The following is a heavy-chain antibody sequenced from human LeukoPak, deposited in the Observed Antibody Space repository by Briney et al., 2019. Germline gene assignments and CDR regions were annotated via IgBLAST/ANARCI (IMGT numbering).Heavy chain of an antibody. D-gene: IGHD1-26*01. CDR3: ARDRQGVDI. CDR2: IFYTGST. Sequence: SETLSLTCTVSAGSISSSSYFWGWIRQPPGKGLEWIGTIFYTGSTYYNPSLNSRVTMSVDTSKNQFSLKLSSVTAADTAVYYCARDRQGVDIWGQGTMVTVSS. V-gene: IGHV4-39*07. CDR1: AGSISSSSYF. J-gene: IGHJ3*02.